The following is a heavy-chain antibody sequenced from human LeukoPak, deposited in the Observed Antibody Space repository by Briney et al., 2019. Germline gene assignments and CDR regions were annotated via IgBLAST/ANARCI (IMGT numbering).Heavy chain of an antibody. CDR1: GGSISSYY. V-gene: IGHV4-4*09. J-gene: IGHJ4*02. Sequence: SETLSLTCTVSGGSISSYYWSWIRQPPGKGLEWIGYIYTSGSTNYNPSLKGRVTISVDTSKNQFSLKLSSVTAADTAVYYCARGSLTSYYFDYWGQGTLVTVSS. CDR3: ARGSLTSYYFDY. D-gene: IGHD3-10*01. CDR2: IYTSGST.